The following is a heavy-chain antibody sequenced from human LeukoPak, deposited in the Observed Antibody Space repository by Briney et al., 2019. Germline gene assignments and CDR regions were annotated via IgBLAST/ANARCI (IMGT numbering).Heavy chain of an antibody. CDR3: ATDDSRVLDY. D-gene: IGHD3-22*01. J-gene: IGHJ4*02. V-gene: IGHV1-18*01. CDR2: ISVDNGHT. CDR1: VYTFPNYG. Sequence: ASVNVSCKASVYTFPNYGISWVRQAPGQGLEWMGWISVDNGHTNFAQKLQGRVTMTTDTSTSTAYMELRSLRSDDTAVYYCATDDSRVLDYWGQGTLVTVSS.